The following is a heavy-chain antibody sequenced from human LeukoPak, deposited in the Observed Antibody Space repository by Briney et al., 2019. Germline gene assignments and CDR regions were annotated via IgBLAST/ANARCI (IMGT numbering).Heavy chain of an antibody. CDR2: INWNGGST. CDR3: ARAAATQRAFDY. V-gene: IGHV3-20*04. CDR1: GFTFSSYA. D-gene: IGHD2-15*01. Sequence: GGSLRLSCAASGFTFSSYAMSWVRQAPGKGLEWVSGINWNGGSTGYADSVKGRFTISRDNAKNSLYLQMNSLRAEDTALYYCARAAATQRAFDYWGQGTLVTVSS. J-gene: IGHJ4*02.